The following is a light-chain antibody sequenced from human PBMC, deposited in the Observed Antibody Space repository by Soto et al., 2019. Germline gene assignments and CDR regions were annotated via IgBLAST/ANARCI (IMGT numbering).Light chain of an antibody. CDR1: SSDVGSYND. CDR2: ENN. CDR3: SSYANSNIYV. J-gene: IGLJ1*01. Sequence: QSALTQPASVSGSPGQSITISCAGTSSDVGSYNDVSWYQQHPGKAPKLMIYENNNRPSGVSHRFSGSKSGNTASLTISGLQAEDEADYHCSSYANSNIYVFGAGTKLTVL. V-gene: IGLV2-23*01.